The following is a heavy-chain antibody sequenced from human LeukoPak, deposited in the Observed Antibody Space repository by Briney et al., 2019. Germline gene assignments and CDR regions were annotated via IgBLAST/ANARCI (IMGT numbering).Heavy chain of an antibody. J-gene: IGHJ4*02. CDR1: GGSFSGYY. CDR3: ARGRYGYSYVADY. Sequence: SETLSLTCAVYGGSFSGYYWSWIRQPPGKGLEWIGEINHSGSTNYNPSLKSRVTISVDTSKNQFSLKLSSVTAADTAVYYCARGRYGYSYVADYWGQGTLATVSS. CDR2: INHSGST. V-gene: IGHV4-34*01. D-gene: IGHD5-18*01.